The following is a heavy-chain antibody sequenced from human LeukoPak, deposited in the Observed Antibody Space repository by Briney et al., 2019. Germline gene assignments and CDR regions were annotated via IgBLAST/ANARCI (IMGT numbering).Heavy chain of an antibody. CDR1: GYTFTSYG. J-gene: IGHJ4*02. CDR3: ARGLDTAMVKGNDY. CDR2: ISAYNGNT. V-gene: IGHV1-18*01. D-gene: IGHD5-18*01. Sequence: GASVKVSCKASGYTFTSYGISWVRQAPGQGLEWMGWISAYNGNTNYAQKLQGRVTMTTDTSTSTAYMELRSLRSEDTAVYYCARGLDTAMVKGNDYWGQGTLVTVSS.